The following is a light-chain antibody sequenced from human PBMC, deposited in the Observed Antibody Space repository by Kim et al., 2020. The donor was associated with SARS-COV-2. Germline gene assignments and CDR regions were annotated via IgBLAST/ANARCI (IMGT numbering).Light chain of an antibody. V-gene: IGKV1-39*01. CDR2: TAS. CDR3: QQGYSTPLT. CDR1: QSISIY. Sequence: DIQMTQSPSSLSASVGDRVTITCRASQSISIYLDWYQQEPGKAPKLLIYTASSLQSGVPSRFSGSGSGTDFTLTISSLQPEDFATYYCQQGYSTPLTFGGGTKVDIK. J-gene: IGKJ4*01.